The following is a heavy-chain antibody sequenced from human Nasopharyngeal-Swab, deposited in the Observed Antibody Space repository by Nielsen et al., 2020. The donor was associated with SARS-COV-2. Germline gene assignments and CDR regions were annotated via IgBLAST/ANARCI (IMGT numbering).Heavy chain of an antibody. CDR1: GFTFSNAW. Sequence: GGSLRLSCAASGFTFSNAWMSWVRQAPGKGLEWVGRIKSKTDGGTTDYAAPVKGRFTISRDDSKNTLYLQMNSLKTEDTAVYYCTTSGYDSTSDAFDIWAKGQWSPSPQ. D-gene: IGHD3-22*01. CDR3: TTSGYDSTSDAFDI. CDR2: IKSKTDGGTT. J-gene: IGHJ3*02. V-gene: IGHV3-15*01.